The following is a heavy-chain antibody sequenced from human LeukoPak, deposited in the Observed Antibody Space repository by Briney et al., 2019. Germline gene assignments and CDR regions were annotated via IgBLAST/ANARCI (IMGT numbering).Heavy chain of an antibody. CDR2: IYYSGST. D-gene: IGHD1-26*01. CDR3: ARHGGSYDYFDY. J-gene: IGHJ4*02. CDR1: GGPISSSSYY. V-gene: IGHV4-39*01. Sequence: SETLSLTCTVSGGPISSSSYYWGWIRQPPGKGLEWIGSIYYSGSTYYNPSLKSRVTISVDTSKNQFSLKLSSVTAADTAVHYCARHGGSYDYFDYWGQGTLVTVSS.